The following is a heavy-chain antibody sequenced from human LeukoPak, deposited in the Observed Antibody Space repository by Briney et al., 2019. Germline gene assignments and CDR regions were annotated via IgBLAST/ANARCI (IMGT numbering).Heavy chain of an antibody. CDR3: ARDSGGGYSGYLGDTFYYYYYYMDV. V-gene: IGHV1-69*05. J-gene: IGHJ6*03. Sequence: ASVTVSCKASGGTFSSYAISWVRQAPGQGLEWMGGIIPIFGTANYAQKFQGRVTITTDESTSTAYMELSSLRSEDTAVYYCARDSGGGYSGYLGDTFYYYYYYMDVWGKGTTVTASS. CDR1: GGTFSSYA. D-gene: IGHD5-12*01. CDR2: IIPIFGTA.